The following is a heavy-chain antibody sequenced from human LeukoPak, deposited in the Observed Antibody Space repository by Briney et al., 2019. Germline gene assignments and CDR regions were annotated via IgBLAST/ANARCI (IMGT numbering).Heavy chain of an antibody. CDR1: GFTFSSYA. CDR3: ARIYGDYDGVPGY. D-gene: IGHD4-17*01. J-gene: IGHJ4*02. CDR2: ISSSSSYI. V-gene: IGHV3-21*01. Sequence: PGGSLRLSCAASGFTFSSYAMSWVRQAPGKGLEWVSSISSSSSYIYYADSVKGRFTISRDNAKNSLYLQMNSLRAEDTAVYYCARIYGDYDGVPGYWGQGTLVTVSS.